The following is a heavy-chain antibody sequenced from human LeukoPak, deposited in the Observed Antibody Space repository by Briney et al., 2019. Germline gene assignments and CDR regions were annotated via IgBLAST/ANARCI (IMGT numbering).Heavy chain of an antibody. V-gene: IGHV3-53*01. CDR2: IYSGGIT. CDR1: GFTVNSNY. CDR3: ARARSGGYASYYFDY. J-gene: IGHJ4*02. Sequence: GGSLRLSCAASGFTVNSNYMSWVRQAPGKGLEWVSVIYSGGITYYADSVKGRFTISRDNSKNILYLQMNSLRAEDTAVYYCARARSGGYASYYFDYWGQGTLVTVSS. D-gene: IGHD5-12*01.